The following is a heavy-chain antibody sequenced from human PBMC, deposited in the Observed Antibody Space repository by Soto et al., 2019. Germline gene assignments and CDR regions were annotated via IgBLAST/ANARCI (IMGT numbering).Heavy chain of an antibody. D-gene: IGHD3-3*01. Sequence: SETLSLTCAVSGGSISSGGYSWSWLRQPPGKGLEWIGYIFHSGSTYYNPSLKSRVTISVDGSKNHFSLELSSVTAADTAVYYCARVSSFWSGYSSSAKEYYGMDVWGQGTTVTVSS. CDR1: GGSISSGGYS. CDR2: IFHSGST. J-gene: IGHJ6*02. V-gene: IGHV4-30-2*01. CDR3: ARVSSFWSGYSSSAKEYYGMDV.